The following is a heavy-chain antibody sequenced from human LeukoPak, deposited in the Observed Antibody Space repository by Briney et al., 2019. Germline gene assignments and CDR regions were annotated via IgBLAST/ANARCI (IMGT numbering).Heavy chain of an antibody. V-gene: IGHV4-34*01. CDR1: GGSFSGYY. Sequence: SETLSLTCAVYGGSFSGYYWSWIRQPPGKGLEWIGEINHSGSTNYNPSLKIRVTISVDTSKNQFSLKLSSVTAADTAVYYCARYYYYDSSGYPTGWFDPWGQGTLVTVSS. CDR3: ARYYYYDSSGYPTGWFDP. J-gene: IGHJ5*02. CDR2: INHSGST. D-gene: IGHD3-22*01.